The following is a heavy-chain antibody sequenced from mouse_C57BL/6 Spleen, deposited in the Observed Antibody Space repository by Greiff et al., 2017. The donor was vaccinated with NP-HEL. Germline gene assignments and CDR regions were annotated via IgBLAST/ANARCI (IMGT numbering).Heavy chain of an antibody. J-gene: IGHJ2*01. CDR1: GYTVTDYY. CDR2: INPNNGGT. Sequence: EVQLQQSGPELVKPGASVKISCKASGYTVTDYYMNWVKQSHGKSLEWIGDINPNNGGTSYNQKFKGKATLTVDKSSSTAYMELRSLTSEDSAVYYCAISYYSNYCFDYWGQGTTLTVSS. CDR3: AISYYSNYCFDY. D-gene: IGHD2-5*01. V-gene: IGHV1-26*01.